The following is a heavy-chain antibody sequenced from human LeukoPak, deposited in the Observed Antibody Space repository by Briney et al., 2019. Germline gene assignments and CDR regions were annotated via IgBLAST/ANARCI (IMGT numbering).Heavy chain of an antibody. Sequence: SETLSLTCAVYGGSFSGYYWSWIRQPPGKGLEWIGEINHSGSTNYNPSLKSRVTISVDTSKNQFSLKLSSVTAADTAVYYCARDYGGNWVFDYWGQGTLVTVSS. CDR3: ARDYGGNWVFDY. V-gene: IGHV4-34*01. CDR1: GGSFSGYY. J-gene: IGHJ4*02. CDR2: INHSGST. D-gene: IGHD4-23*01.